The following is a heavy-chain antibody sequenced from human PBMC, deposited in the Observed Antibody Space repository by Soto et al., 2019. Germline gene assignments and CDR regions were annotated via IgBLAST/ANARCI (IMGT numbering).Heavy chain of an antibody. CDR2: ISYDGSNK. J-gene: IGHJ4*02. Sequence: GGSLRLSCAASGFTFSSYAMHWVRQAPGKGLEWVAVISYDGSNKYYADSVKGRFTISRDNSKNTLYLQMNSLRAEDTAVYYCASLYNQIKIFGVPRPPDYWGQGTLVTVSS. D-gene: IGHD3-3*01. CDR3: ASLYNQIKIFGVPRPPDY. CDR1: GFTFSSYA. V-gene: IGHV3-30-3*01.